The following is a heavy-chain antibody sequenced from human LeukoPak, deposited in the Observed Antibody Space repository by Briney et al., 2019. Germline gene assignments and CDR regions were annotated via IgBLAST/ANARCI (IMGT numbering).Heavy chain of an antibody. D-gene: IGHD5-24*01. J-gene: IGHJ6*02. CDR1: GGSISSYY. Sequence: PSETLSLTCTVSGGSISSYYWSWVRQPPGKGLEWIGYIYYSGSTNYNPSLKSRVTISVDTSKNQFSLKLSSVTAADTAVYYCARHLSPIHYYYYYGMDVWGQGTTVTVSS. V-gene: IGHV4-59*08. CDR2: IYYSGST. CDR3: ARHLSPIHYYYYYGMDV.